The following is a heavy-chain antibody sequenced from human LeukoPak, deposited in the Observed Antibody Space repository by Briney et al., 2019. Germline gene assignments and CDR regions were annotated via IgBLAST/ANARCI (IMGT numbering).Heavy chain of an antibody. Sequence: QPGGSLRLSCAASKFTVSTYGMTWVRQAPGRGLEWASGISGGGINTYYADSVKGRFTISRDNSKGTLYLQMNSLRVEDTAVYYCARGLRQFDYWGQGTLVTVSS. CDR1: KFTVSTYG. D-gene: IGHD5-18*01. J-gene: IGHJ4*02. V-gene: IGHV3-23*01. CDR2: ISGGGINT. CDR3: ARGLRQFDY.